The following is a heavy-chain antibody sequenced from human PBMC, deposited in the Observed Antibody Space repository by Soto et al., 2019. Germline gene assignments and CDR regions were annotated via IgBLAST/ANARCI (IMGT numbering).Heavy chain of an antibody. J-gene: IGHJ5*02. CDR1: GFTFSSYA. CDR2: ISGSGGST. Sequence: GGSLRLSCAASGFTFSSYAMSWVRQAPGKGLEWVSAISGSGGSTYYADSVKGRFTISRGNSKNTLYLQMNSLRAEDTAVYYCAKVLSPMVRGAPTRFDPWGQGTLVTVSS. D-gene: IGHD3-10*01. V-gene: IGHV3-23*01. CDR3: AKVLSPMVRGAPTRFDP.